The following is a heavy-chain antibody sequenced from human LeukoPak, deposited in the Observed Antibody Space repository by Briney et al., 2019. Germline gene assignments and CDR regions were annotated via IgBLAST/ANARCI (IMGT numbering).Heavy chain of an antibody. V-gene: IGHV4-39*01. D-gene: IGHD3-3*01. CDR2: IYYSGST. Sequence: SGTLSLTCTVSGGSISSSSYYWGWIRQPPGKGLEWIGSIYYSGSTYYNPSLKSRVTISVDTSKNQFSLKLSSVTAADTAVYYCARPVLRFFGMDVWGQGTTVTVSS. CDR1: GGSISSSSYY. J-gene: IGHJ6*02. CDR3: ARPVLRFFGMDV.